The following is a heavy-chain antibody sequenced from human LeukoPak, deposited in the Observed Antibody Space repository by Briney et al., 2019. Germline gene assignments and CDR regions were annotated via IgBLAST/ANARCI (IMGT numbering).Heavy chain of an antibody. CDR2: MNPNSGNT. J-gene: IGHJ4*02. Sequence: ASVKVSRKASGYTFTSYDINWVRQATGQGLEWMGWMNPNSGNTGYAQKFQGRVTMTRNTSISTAYMELSSLRSEDTAVYYCARVHPSNGPQNDYWGQGTLVTVSS. CDR1: GYTFTSYD. D-gene: IGHD2-8*01. V-gene: IGHV1-8*01. CDR3: ARVHPSNGPQNDY.